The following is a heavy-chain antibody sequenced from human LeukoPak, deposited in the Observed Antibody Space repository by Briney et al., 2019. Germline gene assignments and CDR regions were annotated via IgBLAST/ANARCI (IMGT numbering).Heavy chain of an antibody. D-gene: IGHD4-17*01. CDR1: GFTFSSYA. CDR2: ISYDGSNK. Sequence: PGRSLRLSCAASGFTFSSYAMHWVRQAPGKGLEWVAVISYDGSNKYYADSVKGRFTISRDNSKNTLYLQMNSLRAEDTAVYYCVRSTGGYWGQGTLVTVSS. V-gene: IGHV3-30-3*01. CDR3: VRSTGGY. J-gene: IGHJ4*02.